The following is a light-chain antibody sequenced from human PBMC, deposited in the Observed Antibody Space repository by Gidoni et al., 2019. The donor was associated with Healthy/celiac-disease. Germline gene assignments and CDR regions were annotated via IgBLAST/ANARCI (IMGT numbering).Light chain of an antibody. CDR1: SSNIGSNT. V-gene: IGLV1-44*01. CDR3: AAWDDSLNGPWV. CDR2: SNN. J-gene: IGLJ3*02. Sequence: QSVLTQPPSASGTPGQRVTISCSGSSSNIGSNTVNCYQQLPGTAPKLLIYSNNQRPSGVPARFSGSKSGTSASLAISGLQSEDEADYYCAAWDDSLNGPWVFGGGTKLTVL.